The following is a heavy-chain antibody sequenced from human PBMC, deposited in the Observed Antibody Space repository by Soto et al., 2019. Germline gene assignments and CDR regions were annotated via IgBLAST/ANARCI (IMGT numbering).Heavy chain of an antibody. V-gene: IGHV4-39*01. J-gene: IGHJ5*02. CDR3: ARGRYDSGWYMWFDP. CDR2: IYYSGST. CDR1: GAPIRSIGYY. D-gene: IGHD6-19*01. Sequence: PSETLSLTCTVSGAPIRSIGYYWGWIRQPPGKGLEWIGSIYYSGSTYSNPSLNSRVTISVDTSKNQFSLKLSSVTAADTAFYYCARGRYDSGWYMWFDPWGQGTLVTVSS.